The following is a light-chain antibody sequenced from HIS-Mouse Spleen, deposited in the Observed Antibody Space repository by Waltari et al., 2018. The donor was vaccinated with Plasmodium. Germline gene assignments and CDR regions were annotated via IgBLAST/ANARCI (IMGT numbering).Light chain of an antibody. CDR1: QSISSW. CDR2: KAS. V-gene: IGKV1-5*03. Sequence: DIQMTQSPSTLSASLGDRVTITSRASQSISSWLAWYQQKPGKAPKLLIYKASSLESGVPSRFSGSGSGTEFTLTISSLQPDDFATYYCQQYNSYWTFGQGTKVEIK. CDR3: QQYNSYWT. J-gene: IGKJ1*01.